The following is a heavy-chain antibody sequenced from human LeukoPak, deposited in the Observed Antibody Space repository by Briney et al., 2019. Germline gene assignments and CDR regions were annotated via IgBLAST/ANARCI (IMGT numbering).Heavy chain of an antibody. D-gene: IGHD5-24*01. V-gene: IGHV4-31*03. CDR1: GGSISSGGYY. CDR2: IYYSGST. CDR3: ARGTRRDGYSWYFDY. Sequence: SETLSLTRTVSGGSISSGGYYWSWIRQHPGKGLEWIGYIYYSGSTYYNPSLKSRVTISVDTSKNQFSLKLSSVTAADTAVYYCARGTRRDGYSWYFDYWGQGTLVTVSS. J-gene: IGHJ4*02.